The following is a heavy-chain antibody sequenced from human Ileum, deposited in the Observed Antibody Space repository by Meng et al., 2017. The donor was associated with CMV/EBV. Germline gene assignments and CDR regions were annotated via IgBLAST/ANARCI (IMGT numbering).Heavy chain of an antibody. D-gene: IGHD3-10*01. CDR3: ARGQTVRGFEY. Sequence: RALCLGRVKPSETLSLTCTVASAAISPYYWTWIRQPAGKGLEWIGRIYPGGPTGYNPSLKSRVTMSVDTSKNQFCLNLSSVTAADTAVYYCARGQTVRGFEYWGLGILVRLL. V-gene: IGHV4-4*07. CDR1: SAAISPYY. CDR2: IYPGGPT. J-gene: IGHJ4*02.